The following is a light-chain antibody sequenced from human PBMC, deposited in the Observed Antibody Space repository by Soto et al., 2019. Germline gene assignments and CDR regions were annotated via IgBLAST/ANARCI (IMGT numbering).Light chain of an antibody. V-gene: IGKV3-11*01. CDR2: HTT. CDR3: HHSQSWPRT. CDR1: QTVNSR. Sequence: EIVLTQSPATLSSSPGERATLSCRASQTVNSRLAWYQHKPGQAPRLLTYHTTNRAPGIPARFSGSGSGTDFTLIISSLEPEAVAVYYWHHSQSWPRTFGQGTKVDIK. J-gene: IGKJ1*01.